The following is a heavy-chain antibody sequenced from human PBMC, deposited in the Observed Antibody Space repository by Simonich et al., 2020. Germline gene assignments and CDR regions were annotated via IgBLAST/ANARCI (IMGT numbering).Heavy chain of an antibody. CDR3: ASSKLATIDY. V-gene: IGHV1-2*02. D-gene: IGHD5-12*01. CDR1: GYTFTGYY. CDR2: INTNSGGT. J-gene: IGHJ4*02. Sequence: QVQLVQSGAEVKKPGASVKVSCKASGYTFTGYYMHWVRQAPGQGLEWKGWINTNSGGTNYAQQFQGRVTMTRDTSISTAYMELSRLRSDDTAVYYCASSKLATIDYWGQGTLVTVSS.